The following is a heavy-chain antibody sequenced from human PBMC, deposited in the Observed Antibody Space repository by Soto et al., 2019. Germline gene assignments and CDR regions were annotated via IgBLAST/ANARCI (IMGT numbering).Heavy chain of an antibody. J-gene: IGHJ4*02. Sequence: PSETLSLTCAVYGGSFSGYYWSWIRQPPGKGLEWIGEINHSGSTNYNPSLKSRVTISVDTSKNQFSLKLSSVTAADTAVYYCARRTYYYDSSGYMYFDYWGQGTLVTVAS. D-gene: IGHD3-22*01. CDR3: ARRTYYYDSSGYMYFDY. V-gene: IGHV4-34*01. CDR1: GGSFSGYY. CDR2: INHSGST.